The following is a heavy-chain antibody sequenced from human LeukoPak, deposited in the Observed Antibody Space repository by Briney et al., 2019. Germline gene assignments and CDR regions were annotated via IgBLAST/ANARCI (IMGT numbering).Heavy chain of an antibody. Sequence: GGSLRLSCAASGFTFSNYWVHWVRHVPGKGLVWVSRIDGDGSGTSYADSVRGRFTISRDNAKNTLYLQMNSLRTEDTALYYCAKDIGYYYDPSYFDYWGQGTLVTVSS. CDR2: IDGDGSGT. CDR3: AKDIGYYYDPSYFDY. D-gene: IGHD3-22*01. CDR1: GFTFSNYW. J-gene: IGHJ4*02. V-gene: IGHV3-74*01.